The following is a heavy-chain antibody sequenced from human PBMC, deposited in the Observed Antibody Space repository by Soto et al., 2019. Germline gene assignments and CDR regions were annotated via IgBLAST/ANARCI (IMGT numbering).Heavy chain of an antibody. CDR1: GGSISSGGYY. J-gene: IGHJ6*02. CDR2: IYYSGST. CDR3: ARYRAYSGYPLQYYGMDV. Sequence: PSETLSLTCTVSGGSISSGGYYWSWIRQHPGKGLEWIGYIYYSGSTYYNPSLKSRVTISVDTSKNQFSLKLSSVTAADTAVYYCARYRAYSGYPLQYYGMDVWGQGTTVTVSS. V-gene: IGHV4-31*03. D-gene: IGHD5-12*01.